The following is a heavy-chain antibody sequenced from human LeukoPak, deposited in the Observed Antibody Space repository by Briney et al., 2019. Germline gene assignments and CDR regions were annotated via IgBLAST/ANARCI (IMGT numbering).Heavy chain of an antibody. J-gene: IGHJ4*02. CDR1: GFTFSSYW. CDR3: ARGFGFGEFYYFDY. CDR2: IKQDGSEK. D-gene: IGHD3-10*01. V-gene: IGHV3-7*01. Sequence: GGSLRLSCAASGFTFSSYWMSWVRQAPGKGLEWVANIKQDGSEKYYEDSVKGRFTISRDNAKNSLYLQMNSLRAEDTAVNYCARGFGFGEFYYFDYWGQGTLVTVSS.